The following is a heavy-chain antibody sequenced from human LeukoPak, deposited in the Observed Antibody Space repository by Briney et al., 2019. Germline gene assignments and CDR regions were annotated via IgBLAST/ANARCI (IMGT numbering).Heavy chain of an antibody. Sequence: PSETLSLTCTVSGDSIRTYYWSWIRQPPGKGLEWIGYIYFSGSPDYNPSLKSRVTISVDTSKNQFSLKLSSVTAADTAVYYCAARPVPAAPYFDYWGQGTLVTVSS. CDR3: AARPVPAAPYFDY. V-gene: IGHV4-59*12. D-gene: IGHD2-2*01. CDR1: GDSIRTYY. J-gene: IGHJ4*02. CDR2: IYFSGSP.